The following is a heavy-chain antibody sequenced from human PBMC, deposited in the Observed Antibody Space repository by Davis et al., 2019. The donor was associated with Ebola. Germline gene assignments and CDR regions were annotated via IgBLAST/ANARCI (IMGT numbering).Heavy chain of an antibody. Sequence: PGGSLRLSCAASEFTFSTYAMSWVRQAPGKGLEWVSTLGLGADTYYADSVKGRFTISRDNSKNTLYLQMNSLRVEDTAIYYCAKDTSNVWFDVWGPGTMVTVSS. CDR1: EFTFSTYA. CDR3: AKDTSNVWFDV. D-gene: IGHD6-19*01. V-gene: IGHV3-23*01. CDR2: LGLGADT. J-gene: IGHJ3*01.